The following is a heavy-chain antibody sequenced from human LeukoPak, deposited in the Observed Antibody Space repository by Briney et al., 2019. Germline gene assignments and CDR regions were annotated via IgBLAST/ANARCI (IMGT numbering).Heavy chain of an antibody. Sequence: GGSLRLSGAASGFTFSSYWMHWFRQAPGKGLVWVSRINSDGSSITYADSVKGRFTISRDNAKNTLYLQMNSLRVEDTAVYYCAREGRVSGYDFDCWGQGTLVTVSS. CDR1: GFTFSSYW. J-gene: IGHJ4*02. CDR2: INSDGSSI. CDR3: AREGRVSGYDFDC. D-gene: IGHD5-12*01. V-gene: IGHV3-74*03.